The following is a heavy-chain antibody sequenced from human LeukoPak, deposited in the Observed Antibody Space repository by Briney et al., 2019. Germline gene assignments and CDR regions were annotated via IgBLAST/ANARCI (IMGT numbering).Heavy chain of an antibody. CDR1: GGSISSSSYY. CDR2: IYYSGST. J-gene: IGHJ4*02. Sequence: PSETLSLTCTVSGGSISSSSYYWGWIRQPPGKGLEWIGSIYYSGSTYYNPSLKSRVTISVDTSKNQFSLKLSSVTAADTALYYCARDHSSGWYYFDYWGQGTLVTVSS. V-gene: IGHV4-39*07. CDR3: ARDHSSGWYYFDY. D-gene: IGHD6-19*01.